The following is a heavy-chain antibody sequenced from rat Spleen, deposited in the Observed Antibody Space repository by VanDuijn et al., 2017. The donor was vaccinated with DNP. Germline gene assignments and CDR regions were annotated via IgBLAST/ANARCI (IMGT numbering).Heavy chain of an antibody. V-gene: IGHV2-15*01. CDR2: IWSGGNT. Sequence: QVQLKESGPGLVQPSETLSLTCTVSGFSLTSYSVSWVRQPSGKGPEWMAVIWSGGNTDYNSALKSRLSISRDTSKSQVFLKVKSLKTEDTGIYYCTRSMYTTDYYYVVFDYWGQGVMVTVSS. CDR3: TRSMYTTDYYYVVFDY. CDR1: GFSLTSYS. J-gene: IGHJ2*01. D-gene: IGHD1-6*01.